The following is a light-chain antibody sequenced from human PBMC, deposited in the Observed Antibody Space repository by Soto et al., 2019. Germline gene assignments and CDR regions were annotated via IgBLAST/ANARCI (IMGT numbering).Light chain of an antibody. J-gene: IGKJ4*01. CDR2: AAS. V-gene: IGKV1-39*01. CDR3: QQSYSTPLT. Sequence: DIPMTQSPSSLSASVGDRVTITCRASQSISSYLNWYQQKPGKAPKLLIYAASSLQSGVPSRFSGNGSGTDFTLTISSLPPEDFATYYCQQSYSTPLTFGGGTKVEIK. CDR1: QSISSY.